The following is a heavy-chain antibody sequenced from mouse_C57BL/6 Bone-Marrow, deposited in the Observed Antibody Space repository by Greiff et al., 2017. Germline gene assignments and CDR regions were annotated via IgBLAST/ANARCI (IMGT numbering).Heavy chain of an antibody. Sequence: QVQLQQPGAELVRPGSSVKLSCKASGYTFTSYWMHWVKQRPIQGLEWIGNIDPSDSETHYNQKFKDKATLTVDKSPSTAYMQLSSLTSEDSAVYYCATYYYGSRRYFDVWGTGTTVTVSS. CDR3: ATYYYGSRRYFDV. CDR2: IDPSDSET. CDR1: GYTFTSYW. V-gene: IGHV1-52*01. D-gene: IGHD1-1*01. J-gene: IGHJ1*03.